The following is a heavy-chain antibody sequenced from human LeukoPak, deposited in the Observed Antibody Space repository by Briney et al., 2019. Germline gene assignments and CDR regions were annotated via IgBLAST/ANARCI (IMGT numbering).Heavy chain of an antibody. J-gene: IGHJ3*01. V-gene: IGHV1-18*01. Sequence: ASVKVSCKASGYTFTSYGISWVRQAPGQGLEWMGWISAYNGNTNYAQKLQGRVTMTTDTSTSTAYMELRSLRSDDTAVYYSARSRLFHYYGDLWGQGTMVTVSS. D-gene: IGHD3-10*01. CDR2: ISAYNGNT. CDR3: ARSRLFHYYGDL. CDR1: GYTFTSYG.